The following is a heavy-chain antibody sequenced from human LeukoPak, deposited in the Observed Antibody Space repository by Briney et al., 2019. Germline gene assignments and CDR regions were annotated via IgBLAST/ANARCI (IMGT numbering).Heavy chain of an antibody. CDR2: IYYSGST. CDR1: GGSISSYY. D-gene: IGHD2-2*01. J-gene: IGHJ2*01. CDR3: ARAGDIVVVPAALDL. V-gene: IGHV4-59*01. Sequence: SETLSLTCTVSGGSISSYYWSWIRQPPGKGLEGIGYIYYSGSTNYNPSLKSRVTISVDTSKNQFSLKLSSVTAADTAVYYCARAGDIVVVPAALDLWGRGTLVTVSS.